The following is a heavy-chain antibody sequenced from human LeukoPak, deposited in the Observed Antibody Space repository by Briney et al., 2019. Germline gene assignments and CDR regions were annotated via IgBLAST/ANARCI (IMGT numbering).Heavy chain of an antibody. Sequence: SETLSLTCTVSDGSINGYYWSWTRQPPGKGLDWFGYMYSGGTTNYSPSLKSRVTISEDMSKNQFSLKLTSVTAADTAVYYCARHSGHSSTNDAFDIWGQGTMVIVSS. J-gene: IGHJ3*02. V-gene: IGHV4-59*01. CDR2: MYSGGTT. CDR3: ARHSGHSSTNDAFDI. D-gene: IGHD6-13*01. CDR1: DGSINGYY.